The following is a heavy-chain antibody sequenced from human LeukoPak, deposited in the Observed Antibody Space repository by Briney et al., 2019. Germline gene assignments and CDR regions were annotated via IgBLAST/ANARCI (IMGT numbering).Heavy chain of an antibody. CDR2: IYHSGST. CDR1: GGSISSGGYY. CDR3: ARDLIKSGAFHI. V-gene: IGHV4-30-2*01. J-gene: IGHJ3*02. Sequence: PSETLSLTCTVSGGSISSGGYYWSWIRQPPGKGLEWIGYIYHSGSTYYNPSLKSRVTISVDRSKNQFSLKLSSVTAADTAVYYCARDLIKSGAFHIWGQGTMVTVSS. D-gene: IGHD3-10*01.